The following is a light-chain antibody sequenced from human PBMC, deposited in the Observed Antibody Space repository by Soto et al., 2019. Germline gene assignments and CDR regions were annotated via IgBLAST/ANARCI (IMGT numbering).Light chain of an antibody. CDR2: DNS. V-gene: IGLV1-40*01. CDR1: SSNIGAGFD. CDR3: QSYDSRLSAVV. J-gene: IGLJ2*01. Sequence: QSVLTQPPSVSGAPGQRVTISCTGNSSNIGAGFDVHWYQQLPGTAPKLLIYDNSNRPSGVPDRFSGSKSGTSASLAITGPQAEDGTDYYCQSYDSRLSAVVFGGGTQLTVL.